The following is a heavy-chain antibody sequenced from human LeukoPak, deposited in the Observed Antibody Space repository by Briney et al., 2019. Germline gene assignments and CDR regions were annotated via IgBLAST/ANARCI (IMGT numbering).Heavy chain of an antibody. CDR2: ISGSGAGP. CDR1: GFTFSNYA. Sequence: PGGSLRLSCAASGFTFSNYAMSWVRQAPGKGLEWVSGISGSGAGPYYGDSVQGRFTISRDNSKNTLYLQMNSLRAEDTAVYYCAKEKPRNFGYWGQGTLVTVSS. V-gene: IGHV3-23*01. CDR3: AKEKPRNFGY. J-gene: IGHJ4*02.